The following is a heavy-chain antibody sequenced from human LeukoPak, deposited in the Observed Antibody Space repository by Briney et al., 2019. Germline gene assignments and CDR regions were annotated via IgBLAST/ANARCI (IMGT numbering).Heavy chain of an antibody. Sequence: SETLSLTCALYGGSFSGYYWSWIRQPPGKGLEWIGEINHSGSTNYNPSLKSRVTISVDTSKNQFSLKLSSVTAADTAVYYCARTPHYCSSTSCLGNWFDPWGQGTLVTVSS. CDR2: INHSGST. J-gene: IGHJ5*02. CDR1: GGSFSGYY. V-gene: IGHV4-34*01. CDR3: ARTPHYCSSTSCLGNWFDP. D-gene: IGHD2-2*01.